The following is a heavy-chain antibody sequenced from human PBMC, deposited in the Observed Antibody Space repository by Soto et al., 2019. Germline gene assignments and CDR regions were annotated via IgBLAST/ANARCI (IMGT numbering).Heavy chain of an antibody. CDR3: AKDRESGGGSRYHLISAQY. J-gene: IGHJ4*02. Sequence: GGSLRLSCAASGFTFSSYAMSWVRQAPGKGLEWVSAISGSGGSTYYADSVKGRFTISRDNSKNTLYLQMNSLRAEDTAVYYCAKDRESGGGSRYHLISAQYWCQRILVTGST. D-gene: IGHD3-16*01. CDR2: ISGSGGST. CDR1: GFTFSSYA. V-gene: IGHV3-23*01.